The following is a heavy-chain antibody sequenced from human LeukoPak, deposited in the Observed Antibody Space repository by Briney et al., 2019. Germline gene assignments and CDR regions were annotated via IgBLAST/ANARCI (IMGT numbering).Heavy chain of an antibody. Sequence: GGSLRLSCAASGFTFSSYAMHWVRHAPGKGLEWVAVISYDGSNKYYTDSVKGRFTISRDNSKNTLYLQMSSLRAEDTAVYYCARDLVNYDFWSGSPDYWGQGTLVTVSS. V-gene: IGHV3-30*10. CDR2: ISYDGSNK. CDR3: ARDLVNYDFWSGSPDY. CDR1: GFTFSSYA. J-gene: IGHJ4*02. D-gene: IGHD3-3*01.